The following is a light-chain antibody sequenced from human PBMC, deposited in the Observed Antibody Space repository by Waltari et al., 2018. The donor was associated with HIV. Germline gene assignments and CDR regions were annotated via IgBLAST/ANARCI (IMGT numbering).Light chain of an antibody. V-gene: IGKV3-15*01. CDR1: QSVSPN. J-gene: IGKJ1*01. CDR3: QQYLNWPPWT. CDR2: GAF. Sequence: EIVLTQSPATLSVSPGERATLSCRASQSVSPNLAWYQQKPGQAPRLLIYGAFTSATGIPTRFSGSGSGTEFTLTISSLQSEDFAVYYCQQYLNWPPWTFGQGTKVDLK.